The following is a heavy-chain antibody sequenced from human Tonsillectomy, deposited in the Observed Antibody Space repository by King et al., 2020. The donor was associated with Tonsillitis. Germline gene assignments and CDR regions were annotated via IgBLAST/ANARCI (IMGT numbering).Heavy chain of an antibody. Sequence: QLQESGPGLVKPSETLSLTCTVSGGSISSYYWSWIRQPPGKGLKGFGYISYTGSTNYNPSLKSRVTISVDTSKNPFSLKLSSVTAADTAVYYCARAQAMDVWGKGTTVTVSS. CDR3: ARAQAMDV. J-gene: IGHJ6*04. V-gene: IGHV4-59*01. CDR2: ISYTGST. CDR1: GGSISSYY.